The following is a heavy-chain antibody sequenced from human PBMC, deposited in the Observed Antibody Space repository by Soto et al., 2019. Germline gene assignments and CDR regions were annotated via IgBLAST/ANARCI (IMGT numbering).Heavy chain of an antibody. V-gene: IGHV4-30-2*01. CDR3: ARGSSSYYDYGMDV. CDR2: IYDSGST. J-gene: IGHJ6*02. CDR1: GDSISRGGYS. Sequence: SETLSLTCAVSGDSISRGGYSWTWIRQPPGKALEWIGIIYDSGSTSYNPSLKSRVTMSVDTSKNQFSLRLTSVTAADTAVYFCARGSSSYYDYGMDVWGQGTTVTVSS. D-gene: IGHD6-6*01.